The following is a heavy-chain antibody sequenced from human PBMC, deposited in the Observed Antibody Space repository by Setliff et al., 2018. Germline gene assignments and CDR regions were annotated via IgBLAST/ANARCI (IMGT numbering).Heavy chain of an antibody. V-gene: IGHV1-18*01. CDR3: ARDRATVVAPPTSTLFDP. J-gene: IGHJ5*02. Sequence: GASVKVSCKASGYTFSNYGISWVRQAPGQGLEWMGWISAHNGYIVYAQKLQGRVTMTTDTSANTAYVELRSLRSEDTAVYYCARDRATVVAPPTSTLFDPWGQGTLVTVSS. CDR1: GYTFSNYG. D-gene: IGHD2-2*01. CDR2: ISAHNGYI.